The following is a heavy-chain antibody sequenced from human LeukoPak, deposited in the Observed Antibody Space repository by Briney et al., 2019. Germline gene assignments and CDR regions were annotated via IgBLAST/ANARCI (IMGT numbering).Heavy chain of an antibody. D-gene: IGHD5-12*01. Sequence: GGSLRLSCAASGFTFSSYAMSWVRQAPGKGLEWVSGASGSGGSTYYADSVKGRFTISRDNSKNTLYLQMNSLRAEDTAVYYCAKDLDIVATITGNWGQGTLVTVSS. V-gene: IGHV3-23*01. CDR1: GFTFSSYA. CDR2: ASGSGGST. J-gene: IGHJ4*02. CDR3: AKDLDIVATITGN.